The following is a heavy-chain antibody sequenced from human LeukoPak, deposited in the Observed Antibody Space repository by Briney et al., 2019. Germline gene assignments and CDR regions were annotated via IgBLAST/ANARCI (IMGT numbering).Heavy chain of an antibody. CDR2: MSGSGGST. D-gene: IGHD6-13*01. CDR3: AKTLTDYTTSWYPVGD. J-gene: IGHJ4*02. V-gene: IGHV3-23*01. CDR1: EFTFSSYA. Sequence: GGSLRLSCAASEFTFSSYAMSWVRQAPRKGLEWVSSMSGSGGSTKYADSVKGRFTISRDNSKNTLFLQMNSLRAEDTAVYYCAKTLTDYTTSWYPVGDWGQGTLATVSS.